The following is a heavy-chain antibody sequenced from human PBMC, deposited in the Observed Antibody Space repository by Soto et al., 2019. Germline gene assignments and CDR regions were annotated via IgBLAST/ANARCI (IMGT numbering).Heavy chain of an antibody. D-gene: IGHD6-19*01. CDR1: GGSISSGGYS. V-gene: IGHV4-30-2*01. CDR3: ARAGGLGAVAVDY. CDR2: IYHSGST. J-gene: IGHJ4*02. Sequence: QLQLQESDSGLVKPSQTLSLTCAVSGGSISSGGYSWSWIRQPPGKGLEWIGYIYHSGSTYYNPSLKSRVTISVDRSKNQFSLKLSSVTAADTAVYYCARAGGLGAVAVDYWGQGTLVTVSS.